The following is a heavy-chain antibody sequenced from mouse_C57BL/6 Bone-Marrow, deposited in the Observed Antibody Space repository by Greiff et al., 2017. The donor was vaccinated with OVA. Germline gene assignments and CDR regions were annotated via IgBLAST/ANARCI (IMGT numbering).Heavy chain of an antibody. CDR3: GGYGYDGFYYYAMDY. Sequence: QVQLQQPGTELVKPGASVKLSCKASGYTFTSYWMHWVKQRPGQGLEWIGNINPSNGGTNYNEKFKSKATLTVDKSSSTAYMQLRSLTSEDSAVYYGGGYGYDGFYYYAMDYWGQGTSVTVSS. D-gene: IGHD2-2*01. CDR2: INPSNGGT. CDR1: GYTFTSYW. V-gene: IGHV1-53*01. J-gene: IGHJ4*01.